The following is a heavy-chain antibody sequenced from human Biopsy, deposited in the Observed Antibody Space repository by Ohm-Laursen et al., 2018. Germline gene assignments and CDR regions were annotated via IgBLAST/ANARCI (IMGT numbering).Heavy chain of an antibody. J-gene: IGHJ6*02. Sequence: SDTLSLTCTVSGGSISSDWWSWIRQTPGKGLEWIGYGYYSGTTTYNPSLRSRVTISVDTSMNQISLRLQSVTAADTAIYYCTRATNSTGWPYYYFYGMDIWGQGTTVTVSS. CDR3: TRATNSTGWPYYYFYGMDI. CDR2: GYYSGTT. V-gene: IGHV4-59*07. D-gene: IGHD2/OR15-2a*01. CDR1: GGSISSDW.